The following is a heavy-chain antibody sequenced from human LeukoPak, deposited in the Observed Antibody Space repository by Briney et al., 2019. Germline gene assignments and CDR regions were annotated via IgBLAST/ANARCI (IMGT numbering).Heavy chain of an antibody. Sequence: SQTLSLTCGISGDSVSSNNGAWNWIRQSPSRGLEWLGRTYYRSKWYNDYATSLQGRITISPDTSKNQFSLHLYSVTPEDTAVYYCAGDVGTSGWYTFDYWGQGTLVTVSS. CDR3: AGDVGTSGWYTFDY. CDR2: TYYRSKWYN. J-gene: IGHJ4*02. CDR1: GDSVSSNNGA. V-gene: IGHV6-1*01. D-gene: IGHD6-19*01.